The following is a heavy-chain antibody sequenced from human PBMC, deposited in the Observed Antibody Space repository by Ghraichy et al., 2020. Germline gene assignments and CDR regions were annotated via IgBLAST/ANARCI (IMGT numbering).Heavy chain of an antibody. Sequence: GGSLRLSCAASGFTFSSYAMHWVRQAPGKGLEWVAVISYDGSNKYYANSVKGRFTISRDNSKKTLYLQMNSLRAEDTAWYYCAREGGPYYDILTGYSTPHDYWGQGTLVTVSS. D-gene: IGHD3-9*01. J-gene: IGHJ4*02. CDR2: ISYDGSNK. CDR3: AREGGPYYDILTGYSTPHDY. V-gene: IGHV3-30-3*01. CDR1: GFTFSSYA.